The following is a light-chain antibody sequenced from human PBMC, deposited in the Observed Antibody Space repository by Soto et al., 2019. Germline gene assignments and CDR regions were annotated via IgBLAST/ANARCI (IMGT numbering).Light chain of an antibody. V-gene: IGKV1-5*03. Sequence: DIQMTQSPSTLSASVGDRVTITCRASQNISPWLAWYQQKPGKAPSLLIYETSSLENGVPSRFSGSGSGTEFSLTISSLQTDDYATYHCQQYNSGWTFGKGTKVDIX. CDR1: QNISPW. J-gene: IGKJ1*01. CDR3: QQYNSGWT. CDR2: ETS.